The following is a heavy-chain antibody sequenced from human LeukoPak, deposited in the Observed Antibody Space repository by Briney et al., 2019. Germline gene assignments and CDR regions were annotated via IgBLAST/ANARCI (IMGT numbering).Heavy chain of an antibody. J-gene: IGHJ4*02. V-gene: IGHV1-69*05. CDR1: GYTFTGYY. Sequence: GASVKVSCKASGYTFTGYYMHWVRQAPGQGLEWMGGIIPIFGTANYAQKFQGRVTITTDESTSTAYMELSSLRSEDTAVYYCARDTYRYCTNGVCFGFDYWGQGTLVTVSS. CDR2: IIPIFGTA. D-gene: IGHD2-8*01. CDR3: ARDTYRYCTNGVCFGFDY.